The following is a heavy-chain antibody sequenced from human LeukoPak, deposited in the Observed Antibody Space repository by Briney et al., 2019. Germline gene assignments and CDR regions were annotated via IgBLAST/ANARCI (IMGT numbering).Heavy chain of an antibody. V-gene: IGHV3-53*01. D-gene: IGHD6-13*01. CDR2: IYSGGST. J-gene: IGHJ4*02. CDR3: AREAAQHGGFDY. Sequence: GGSLRLSCAASGFTVSSNYMSWVRQAPGKGLEWVSVIYSGGSTYYADSVKGRFTISRDNSKNTLYLQMNSLRAEDTAVYYCAREAAQHGGFDYWGQGTLITVSS. CDR1: GFTVSSNY.